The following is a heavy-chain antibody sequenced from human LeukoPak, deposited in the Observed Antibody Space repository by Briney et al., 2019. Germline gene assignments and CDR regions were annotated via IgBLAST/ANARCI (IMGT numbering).Heavy chain of an antibody. Sequence: GGSLRLSCAASGFTFSSYAMSWVRQAPGKGLEWVSAISGSGGSTYYADSVKGRFTISRDNSKNTLYLQMNSLRAEDTAVYYCAKTLRYSGSYYNFDYWGQGTLVTVSS. D-gene: IGHD1-26*01. CDR3: AKTLRYSGSYYNFDY. J-gene: IGHJ4*02. V-gene: IGHV3-23*01. CDR2: ISGSGGST. CDR1: GFTFSSYA.